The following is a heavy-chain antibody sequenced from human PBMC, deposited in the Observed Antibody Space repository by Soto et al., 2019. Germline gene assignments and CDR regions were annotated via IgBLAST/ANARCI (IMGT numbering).Heavy chain of an antibody. CDR1: GGSISSSSYY. D-gene: IGHD3-9*01. V-gene: IGHV4-39*01. J-gene: IGHJ5*02. Sequence: QLQLQESGPGLVKPSETLSLTCTVSGGSISSSSYYWGWIRQPPGKGLEWIGSIYYSGSTYYNPSLKSRLTISVDTSKNQCSMTLSSVTAADMAVYYCARAVGDILTSSNWFDPWGQGTLVTVSS. CDR3: ARAVGDILTSSNWFDP. CDR2: IYYSGST.